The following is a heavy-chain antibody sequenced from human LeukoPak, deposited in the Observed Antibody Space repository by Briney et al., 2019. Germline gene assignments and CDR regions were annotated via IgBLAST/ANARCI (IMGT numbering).Heavy chain of an antibody. Sequence: GGSLRLSCAASRFTFSSYAMSWVRQAPAKGLEWVAGIDQSGGYIHYADSVKGRFTISRDNSKNTLHLQMSSLRAEDTAVYYCAKDYRGSGEVGETGPLDYWGQGTLVTVSS. CDR2: IDQSGGYI. J-gene: IGHJ4*02. CDR3: AKDYRGSGEVGETGPLDY. CDR1: RFTFSSYA. V-gene: IGHV3-23*01. D-gene: IGHD1-14*01.